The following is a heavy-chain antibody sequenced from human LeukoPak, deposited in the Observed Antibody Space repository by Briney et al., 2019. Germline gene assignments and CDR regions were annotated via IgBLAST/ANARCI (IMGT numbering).Heavy chain of an antibody. J-gene: IGHJ5*02. CDR2: INHSGST. CDR1: GGSFSGYY. Sequence: SETLSLTCAVYGGSFSGYYWSWIRQPPGKGLEWIGEINHSGSTNYNPSLKSRVTISVDTSKNQFSLKLSSVTAADTAVYCCAVTHPGQPFDPWGQGTLVTVSS. V-gene: IGHV4-34*01. D-gene: IGHD2-21*02. CDR3: AVTHPGQPFDP.